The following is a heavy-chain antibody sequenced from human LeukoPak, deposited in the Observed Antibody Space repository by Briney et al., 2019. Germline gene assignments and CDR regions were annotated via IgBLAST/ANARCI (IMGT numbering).Heavy chain of an antibody. Sequence: GGSLRLSCAASGFTFSSYWMHWVRQAPGKGLVWVSRINSDGSSTSYADSVKGRFTISRDNAKNSVYLQMDSLRAEDTALYYCAKDNAPRPYGSGRSESYFDYWGQGALVTVSS. CDR3: AKDNAPRPYGSGRSESYFDY. J-gene: IGHJ4*02. V-gene: IGHV3-74*01. CDR2: INSDGSST. D-gene: IGHD3-10*01. CDR1: GFTFSSYW.